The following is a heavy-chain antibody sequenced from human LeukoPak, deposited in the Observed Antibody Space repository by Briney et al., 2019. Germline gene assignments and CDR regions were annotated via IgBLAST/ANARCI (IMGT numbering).Heavy chain of an antibody. D-gene: IGHD3-10*01. CDR1: GFSLITSGMC. CDR2: IDWDDDK. Sequence: QTLSLTCTFSGFSLITSGMCVTWIRQPPGKALEWLARIDWDDDKYYSTSLKTRLTISKDTSKNQVVLTMTNMDPVDTATYFCARHYYGSGSFDYWGQGTLVTVSS. CDR3: ARHYYGSGSFDY. J-gene: IGHJ4*02. V-gene: IGHV2-70*11.